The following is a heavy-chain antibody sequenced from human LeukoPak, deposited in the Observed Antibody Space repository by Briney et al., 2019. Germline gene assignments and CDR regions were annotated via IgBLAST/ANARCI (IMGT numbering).Heavy chain of an antibody. CDR2: ISSIGTST. CDR1: GFTFSSYA. D-gene: IGHD5-18*01. J-gene: IGHJ4*02. V-gene: IGHV3-23*01. CDR3: ATVAVVKGFDY. Sequence: PGGSLRLSCAASGFTFSSYAMSWVRQAPGKGLEWGSAISSIGTSTYYADSVKGRFTISRDNSKNTLYLSMNSLIAEGTAVLLCATVAVVKGFDYWGQGTLLTVSS.